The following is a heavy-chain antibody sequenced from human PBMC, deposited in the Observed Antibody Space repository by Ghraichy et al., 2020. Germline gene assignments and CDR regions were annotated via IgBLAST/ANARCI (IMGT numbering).Heavy chain of an antibody. Sequence: GESLNISCAASGFTFSSYAMSWVRQAPGKGLEWVLAISGSGGSTYYADSVKGRFTISRDNSKNTLYLQMNSLRAEDTAVYYCAKVRRDPNTDYWGQGTLVTVSS. J-gene: IGHJ4*02. D-gene: IGHD2-2*02. CDR1: GFTFSSYA. V-gene: IGHV3-23*01. CDR3: AKVRRDPNTDY. CDR2: ISGSGGST.